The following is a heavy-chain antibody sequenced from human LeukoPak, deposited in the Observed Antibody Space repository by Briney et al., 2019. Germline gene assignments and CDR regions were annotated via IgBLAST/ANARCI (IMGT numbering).Heavy chain of an antibody. J-gene: IGHJ4*02. V-gene: IGHV4-34*01. CDR2: INHSGTT. D-gene: IGHD3-3*01. CDR1: GGSFSGYF. Sequence: SETLSLTCAVYGGSFSGYFWSWIRQPPGKGLEWIGEINHSGTTNYNPSLKYRVTITTDTSKNQLSLKLSSVTAADTAVYYCAGAPAGSLEWLSPFDYWGQGTLVTISS. CDR3: AGAPAGSLEWLSPFDY.